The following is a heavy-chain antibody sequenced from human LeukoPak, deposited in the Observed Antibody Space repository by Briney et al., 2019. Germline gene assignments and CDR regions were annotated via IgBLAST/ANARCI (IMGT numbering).Heavy chain of an antibody. CDR1: GGSLSSSSYY. V-gene: IGHV4-39*01. J-gene: IGHJ6*02. Sequence: SETLSLTCTVSGGSLSSSSYYWGWLRQPPGTGLEWLGSIYYSGSTYYNPSLKSRVTISVDTSKNQFSLKLSSVTAADTAVYYCARHYYGSGSFYYYYGMDVWGQGTTVTVSS. D-gene: IGHD3-10*01. CDR2: IYYSGST. CDR3: ARHYYGSGSFYYYYGMDV.